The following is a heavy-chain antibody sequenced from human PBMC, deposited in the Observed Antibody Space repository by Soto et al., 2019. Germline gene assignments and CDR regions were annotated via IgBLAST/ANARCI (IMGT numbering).Heavy chain of an antibody. J-gene: IGHJ3*02. CDR1: GFTFSSDG. V-gene: IGHV3-23*01. CDR3: AKVAPRDGAFDI. CDR2: ISSGGGTT. Sequence: EVQLLDSGGGLVQPGGSLRLSCAGSGFTFSSDGMTWVRQAPGKGLEWMSTISSGGGTTYYADSVKGRFIISRDNSKNTLYLQMNSLSAEDTAVYYCAKVAPRDGAFDIWGQGTMVTVSS.